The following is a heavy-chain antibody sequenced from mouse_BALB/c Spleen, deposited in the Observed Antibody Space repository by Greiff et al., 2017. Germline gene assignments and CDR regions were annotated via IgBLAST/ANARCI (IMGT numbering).Heavy chain of an antibody. CDR2: ISYSGST. D-gene: IGHD1-1*02. V-gene: IGHV3-2*02. J-gene: IGHJ4*01. CDR3: AILSLAMDY. Sequence: EVQLKESGPGLVKPSQSLSLTCTVTGYSITSDYAWNWIRQFPGNKLEWMGYISYSGSTSYNPSLKSRISITRDTSKNQFFLQLNSVTTEDTATYYCAILSLAMDYWGQGTSVTVSS. CDR1: GYSITSDYA.